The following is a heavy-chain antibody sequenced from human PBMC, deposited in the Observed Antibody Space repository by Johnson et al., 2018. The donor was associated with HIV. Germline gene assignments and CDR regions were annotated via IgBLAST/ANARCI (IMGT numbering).Heavy chain of an antibody. V-gene: IGHV3-7*01. J-gene: IGHJ3*02. CDR3: ARVQVAMATIGYAFDI. CDR2: IKQDGREK. CDR1: GFTFSSYA. Sequence: EVQLVESGGGVVQPGRSLRLSCAASGFTFSSYAMHWVRQAPGKGLGWVANIKQDGREKYYVGSVKGRYAASRDNAKNSLYLQMNSLRAEETAVYYCARVQVAMATIGYAFDIWGQGTMVTVSS. D-gene: IGHD5-12*01.